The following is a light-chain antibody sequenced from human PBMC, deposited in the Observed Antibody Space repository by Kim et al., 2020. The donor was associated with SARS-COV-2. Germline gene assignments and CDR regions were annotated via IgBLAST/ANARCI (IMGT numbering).Light chain of an antibody. Sequence: AVGQTVRNTCQGESLRNYYASWDHLKPGQAPVVVIYVKNNRSSGLPDRCSGSTSGNTASLTITGARAEDEGDYFCNSRDSRTNQMVFGGGTQLTVL. V-gene: IGLV3-19*01. CDR1: SLRNYY. J-gene: IGLJ7*01. CDR2: VKN. CDR3: NSRDSRTNQMV.